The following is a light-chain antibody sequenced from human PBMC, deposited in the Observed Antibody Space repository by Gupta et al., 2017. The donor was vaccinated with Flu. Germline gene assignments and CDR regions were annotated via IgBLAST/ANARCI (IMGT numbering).Light chain of an antibody. CDR1: SGSIASSY. V-gene: IGLV6-57*01. CDR2: GDK. CDR3: HSSSTHNGPV. J-gene: IGLJ2*01. Sequence: KFMLTQPHSVSESPGRTTAISCTRGSGSIASSYVQWFQQRPGSSPLTLIAGDKCRPSGVADRFAGSIDSSSKSASLTISGPKTEDEAGSYCHSSSTHNGPVFGRGAQLTVL.